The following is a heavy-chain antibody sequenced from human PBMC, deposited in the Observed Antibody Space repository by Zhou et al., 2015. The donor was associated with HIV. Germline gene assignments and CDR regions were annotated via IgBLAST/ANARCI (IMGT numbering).Heavy chain of an antibody. J-gene: IGHJ3*02. V-gene: IGHV1-69*02. CDR1: GGTFSSYT. D-gene: IGHD3-16*01. CDR2: IIPILGIT. CDR3: ARGEEDAFDI. Sequence: QVQLVQSGAEVKKPGSSVKVSCKASGGTFSSYTFNWVRQAPGQGLEWLGRIIPILGITNYAQRSQGRVTITADRSTSTAYMELSSLRSEDTAMFYCARGEEDAFDIWGQGTMVTVSS.